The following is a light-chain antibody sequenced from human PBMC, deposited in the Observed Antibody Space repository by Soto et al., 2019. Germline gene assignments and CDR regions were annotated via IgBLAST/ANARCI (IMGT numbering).Light chain of an antibody. J-gene: IGKJ1*01. CDR3: QQYHNWPTWT. V-gene: IGKV3-15*01. Sequence: EIVMTQSPATLSVSPGERATLSCRASQSISSNLAWYQQKPGQAPRLLIYGASTRATGIPARFSGSWPGTEFTLTITSLQSEEVAVYYCQQYHNWPTWTFGPGAKG. CDR1: QSISSN. CDR2: GAS.